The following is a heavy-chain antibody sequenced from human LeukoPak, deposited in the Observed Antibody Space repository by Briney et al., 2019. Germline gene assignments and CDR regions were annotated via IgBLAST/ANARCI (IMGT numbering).Heavy chain of an antibody. J-gene: IGHJ4*02. CDR2: IYHSGNT. Sequence: SETLSLTCTVSGGSVSSGNSFWSWIRQPPGKGLEWIGYIYHSGNTNYNPSLKSRVTISVDTSKSQLSLKLNSVTAADTAVYYCARDRNYHDSSGYYFANWGQGTLVTVSS. V-gene: IGHV4-61*01. CDR3: ARDRNYHDSSGYYFAN. CDR1: GGSVSSGNSF. D-gene: IGHD3-22*01.